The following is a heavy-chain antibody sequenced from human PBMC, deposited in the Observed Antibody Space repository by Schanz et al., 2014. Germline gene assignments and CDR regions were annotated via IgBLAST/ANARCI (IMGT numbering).Heavy chain of an antibody. CDR1: GFTFNYAW. J-gene: IGHJ6*02. CDR2: ISSRSSTI. CDR3: AGAAYCRGAGCALYYALDV. V-gene: IGHV3-48*04. D-gene: IGHD2-15*01. Sequence: EVQLVESGGGLVKPGGSLRLSCAASGFTFNYAWMNWVRQAPGKGLEWVSFISSRSSTIYYADSVKGRFTISRDNAKNSLYLEMTSLRAEDTGVYYCAGAAYCRGAGCALYYALDVWGQGTTVTVSS.